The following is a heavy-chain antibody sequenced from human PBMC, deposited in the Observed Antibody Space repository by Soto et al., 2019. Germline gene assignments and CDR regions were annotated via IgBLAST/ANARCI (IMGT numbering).Heavy chain of an antibody. Sequence: SETLSLTCTVSGGSITNTNYYWGWIRQPPGKGLEWIGNVYYNGFTYYNPSLKSRVTMFVDTSKNHLSLKMTSVTAADTAVYYCARQDDFWSGSNWFDPWGQGTLVTVS. CDR1: GGSITNTNYY. CDR3: ARQDDFWSGSNWFDP. CDR2: VYYNGFT. J-gene: IGHJ5*02. D-gene: IGHD3-3*01. V-gene: IGHV4-39*01.